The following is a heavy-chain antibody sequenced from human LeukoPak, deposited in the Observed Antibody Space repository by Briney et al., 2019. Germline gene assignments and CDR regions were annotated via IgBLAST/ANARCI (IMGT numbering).Heavy chain of an antibody. CDR2: IYTSGYT. J-gene: IGHJ4*02. CDR3: ASNSPEYTYHYGGAFKY. V-gene: IGHV4-61*02. CDR1: GGSINSGNYY. Sequence: SETLSLTCTVSGGSINSGNYYWSWIRQPAGKGLEWMGRIYTSGYTDYNPSLKSRVTISLDASKNQFSLKLTSVTAADTAMYYCASNSPEYTYHYGGAFKYWGQGTLVTVSS. D-gene: IGHD3-16*01.